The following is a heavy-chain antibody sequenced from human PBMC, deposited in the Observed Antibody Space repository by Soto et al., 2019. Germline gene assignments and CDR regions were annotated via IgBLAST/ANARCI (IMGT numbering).Heavy chain of an antibody. Sequence: GGSLRLSCAASGFTFSGSSMHWVRQASGKGLKWVGRIRGKTDTYATAYAAPVRGRFTISRDDSKNTAYLQMNSLKTEDTAVYFCTKRIGAYAMDVWGQGATVTVSS. D-gene: IGHD6-13*01. CDR1: GFTFSGSS. CDR2: IRGKTDTYAT. J-gene: IGHJ6*02. CDR3: TKRIGAYAMDV. V-gene: IGHV3-73*01.